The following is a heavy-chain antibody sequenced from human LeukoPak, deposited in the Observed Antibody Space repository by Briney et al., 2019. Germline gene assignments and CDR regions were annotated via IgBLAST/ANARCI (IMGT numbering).Heavy chain of an antibody. CDR3: TKNTHDY. J-gene: IGHJ4*02. CDR1: GFTFSGSW. CDR2: IKGDGSGK. D-gene: IGHD1/OR15-1a*01. Sequence: GGSLRLSCAASGFTFSGSWMSCVRQAPGKGLEWVATIKGDGSGKFYVDSVKGRFAISRDDAKSSLFLQMDSLRSEDTAVYYCTKNTHDYWGQGTLVTVSS. V-gene: IGHV3-7*01.